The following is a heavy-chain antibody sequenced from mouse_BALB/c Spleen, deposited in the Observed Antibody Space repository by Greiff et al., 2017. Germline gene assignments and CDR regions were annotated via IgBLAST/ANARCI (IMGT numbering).Heavy chain of an antibody. CDR3: TRGYDGYYPWYFDV. CDR2: IYPGNSDT. J-gene: IGHJ1*01. V-gene: IGHV1-5*01. D-gene: IGHD2-3*01. CDR1: GYTFTSYW. Sequence: VQLQQSGTVLARPGASVKMSCKASGYTFTSYWMHWVKQRPGQGLEWIGAIYPGNSDTSYNQKFKGKAKLTAVTSTSTAYMELSSLTNEDSAVYYCTRGYDGYYPWYFDVWGAGTTVTVSS.